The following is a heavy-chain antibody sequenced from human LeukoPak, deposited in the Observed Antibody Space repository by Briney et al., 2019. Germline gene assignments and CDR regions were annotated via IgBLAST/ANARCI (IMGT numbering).Heavy chain of an antibody. Sequence: SETLSLTCTVSGGSISSYYRSWIRQPPGKGLEWIGYIYYSGSTNYNPSLKSRVTISVDTSKNQFSLKLSSVTAADTAVYYCARIDDYYDSSGYYPHWYFDLWGRGTLVTVSS. D-gene: IGHD3-22*01. CDR2: IYYSGST. J-gene: IGHJ2*01. CDR1: GGSISSYY. V-gene: IGHV4-59*01. CDR3: ARIDDYYDSSGYYPHWYFDL.